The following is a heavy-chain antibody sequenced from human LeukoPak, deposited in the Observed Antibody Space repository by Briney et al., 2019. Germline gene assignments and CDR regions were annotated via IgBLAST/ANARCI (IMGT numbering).Heavy chain of an antibody. Sequence: SETLSLTCAVYGGSFSGYYWSWIRQPPGKGLEWIGEINHSGSTNYNPSLKSRVTISVDTSKNQFSLKLSSVTAADTAVYYCARVGKQQPVLALGYFDLWGRGTLVTVSS. V-gene: IGHV4-34*01. CDR1: GGSFSGYY. CDR2: INHSGST. D-gene: IGHD6-13*01. CDR3: ARVGKQQPVLALGYFDL. J-gene: IGHJ2*01.